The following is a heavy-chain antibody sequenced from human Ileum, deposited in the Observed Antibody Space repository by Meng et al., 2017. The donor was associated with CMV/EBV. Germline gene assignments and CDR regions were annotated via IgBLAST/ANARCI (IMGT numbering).Heavy chain of an antibody. CDR2: IYTSGST. CDR1: GGSLGGGYY. V-gene: IGHV4-61*02. D-gene: IGHD6-19*01. CDR3: ARDSAWLIDQ. J-gene: IGHJ4*02. Sequence: VQLQESGPGLVKPSQTLSLPCTVSGGSLGGGYYWNWIRQPAGKGLEWIGRIYTSGSTNYNPSLKSRFTISVDTSKNQFSLNLTSVTAADTAVYYCARDSAWLIDQWGQGTLVTVSS.